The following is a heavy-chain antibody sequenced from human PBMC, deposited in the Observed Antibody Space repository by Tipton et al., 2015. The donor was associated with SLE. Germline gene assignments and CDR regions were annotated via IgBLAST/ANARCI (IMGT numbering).Heavy chain of an antibody. CDR3: GVQAYFAHSSGSSGGFDY. D-gene: IGHD3-22*01. Sequence: TLSLTCTVSGGSISSSNYYWGWIRQPPGKGLEWLGNIYYSGSTYYNPSLKSRVTISVDTSKNQFSLKLRSVTAADTAVYYCGVQAYFAHSSGSSGGFDYWGQGTLVTVSS. CDR1: GGSISSSNYY. V-gene: IGHV4-39*01. J-gene: IGHJ4*02. CDR2: IYYSGST.